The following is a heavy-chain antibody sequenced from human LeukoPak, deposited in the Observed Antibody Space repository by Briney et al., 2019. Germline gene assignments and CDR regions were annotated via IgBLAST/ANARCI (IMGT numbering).Heavy chain of an antibody. J-gene: IGHJ4*02. CDR3: ACGLYHRGDY. D-gene: IGHD1-14*01. CDR2: IIPIFGTA. Sequence: SVKVSCKASGGTFSSYAISWVRQSPGQGLEWMGGIIPIFGTANYAQKFQGRVTITTDESTSTAYMELSSLRSQDTAVYYCACGLYHRGDYCGQGTLVTVSS. V-gene: IGHV1-69*05. CDR1: GGTFSSYA.